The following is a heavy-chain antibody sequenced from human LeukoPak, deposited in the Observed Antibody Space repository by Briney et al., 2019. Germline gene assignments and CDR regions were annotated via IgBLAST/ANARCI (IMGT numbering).Heavy chain of an antibody. CDR1: GFTFSSYA. D-gene: IGHD6-13*01. V-gene: IGHV3-23*01. Sequence: GGSLRLSCAASGFTFSSYAMSWVRQAPGKGLEWVSVISGGGHNTYYADSVKGRFTISRDNSRNTLYLQMNSLRAEDTAVYYCAKDRSSWYYPFDYWGQGPLVTVSS. J-gene: IGHJ4*02. CDR3: AKDRSSWYYPFDY. CDR2: ISGGGHNT.